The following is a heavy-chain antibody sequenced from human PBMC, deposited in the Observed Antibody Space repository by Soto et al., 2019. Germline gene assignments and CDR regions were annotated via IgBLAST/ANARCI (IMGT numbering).Heavy chain of an antibody. CDR3: AKVPLRLDSSDQ. D-gene: IGHD5-12*01. CDR2: ISGSGST. CDR1: GFTFSNYA. Sequence: EVQLLESGGGLVQPGGSLRLSCAASGFTFSNYAMNWVRQAPGKGLEWVSAISGSGSTYYADSVKGRFTISRDNSKNTLYLAMSRLRAEDTAAYYSAKVPLRLDSSDQRGPGTLVTV. J-gene: IGHJ4*02. V-gene: IGHV3-23*01.